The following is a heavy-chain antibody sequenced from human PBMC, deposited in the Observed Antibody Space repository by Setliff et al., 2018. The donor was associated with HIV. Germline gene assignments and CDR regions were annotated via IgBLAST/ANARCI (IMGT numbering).Heavy chain of an antibody. J-gene: IGHJ4*02. CDR2: IRSKAYGGTT. V-gene: IGHV3-49*04. D-gene: IGHD6-19*01. CDR3: AQRRRSSGQVFDY. CDR1: GFTFGDYA. Sequence: PGGSLRLSCTASGFTFGDYAMSWVRQAPGKGLEWVGFIRSKAYGGTTEYAASVKDRFTVSRDDSKSIAYLQINSLKTEDTATYYCAQRRRSSGQVFDYWGRGTLVTVSS.